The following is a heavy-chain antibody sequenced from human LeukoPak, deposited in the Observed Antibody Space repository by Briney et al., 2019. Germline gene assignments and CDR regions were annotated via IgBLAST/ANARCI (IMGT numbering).Heavy chain of an antibody. J-gene: IGHJ4*02. D-gene: IGHD6-13*01. CDR1: GFTFSSYW. CDR2: INSDGSST. Sequence: PGGSLRLSCAASGFTFSSYWMHWVRQAPGKGLVWVSRINSDGSSTSYADSVKGRFTISRDNAKNTLYLQMNSLRAEDTAVYYCARGREMAAAGHNSRVQFDYWGQGTLVTVSS. CDR3: ARGREMAAAGHNSRVQFDY. V-gene: IGHV3-74*01.